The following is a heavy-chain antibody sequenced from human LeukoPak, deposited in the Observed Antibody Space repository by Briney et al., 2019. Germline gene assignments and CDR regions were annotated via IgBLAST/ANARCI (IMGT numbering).Heavy chain of an antibody. J-gene: IGHJ4*02. D-gene: IGHD1-14*01. CDR3: AKEPPYRAPTRTYYFAY. CDR2: ISYDGSNK. Sequence: GGSLRLSCAASGFTFSSYAMHWVRQAPGKGLEWVAVISYDGSNKYYADSVKGRFTISRDNSKNTLHLQMNSLRAEDTAVYYCAKEPPYRAPTRTYYFAYRGQGTWSPSPQ. V-gene: IGHV3-30-3*01. CDR1: GFTFSSYA.